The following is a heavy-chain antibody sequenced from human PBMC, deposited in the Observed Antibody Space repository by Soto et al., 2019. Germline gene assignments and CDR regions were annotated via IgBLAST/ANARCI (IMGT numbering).Heavy chain of an antibody. CDR1: GVSISIVSISVNY. CDR3: ARIPYSSASFDY. J-gene: IGHJ4*02. CDR2: VHYSGST. V-gene: IGHV4-61*08. D-gene: IGHD6-19*01. Sequence: SETLSLTCTVSGVSISIVSISVNYWSWIRQSPGKGLEWIGSVHYSGSTSYHPSLKSRVTISVDTSKNQFSLRLRSVTAADTAVYYCARIPYSSASFDYWGQGNLVTVSS.